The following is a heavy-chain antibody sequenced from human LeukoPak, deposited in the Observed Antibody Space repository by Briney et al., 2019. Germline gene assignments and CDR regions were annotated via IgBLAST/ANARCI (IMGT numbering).Heavy chain of an antibody. CDR1: GDSISSYY. CDR2: IYTSENT. CDR3: ARENSSGRGYYYYGMDV. Sequence: SETLSLTCTVSGDSISSYYWSWIRQPAGKGLEWIGRIYTSENTNHNPSLKSRVTMSVDTSKNQFSLKLSSVTAADTAVYYCARENSSGRGYYYYGMDVWGQGTTVTVSS. V-gene: IGHV4-4*07. J-gene: IGHJ6*02. D-gene: IGHD6-19*01.